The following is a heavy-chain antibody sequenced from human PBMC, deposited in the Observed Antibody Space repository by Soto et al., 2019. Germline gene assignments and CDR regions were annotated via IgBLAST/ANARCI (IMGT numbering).Heavy chain of an antibody. J-gene: IGHJ4*02. D-gene: IGHD2-21*01. CDR2: IYYSGST. V-gene: IGHV4-59*08. CDR1: GGSISSYY. Sequence: PSETLSLTCTVSGGSISSYYWSWIRQPPGKGLEWIGYIYYSGSTNYNPSLKSRVTISVDTSKNQFSLKLSSVTAADTAVYHCARRPMQKFPYYFDYWGQGTLVTVSS. CDR3: ARRPMQKFPYYFDY.